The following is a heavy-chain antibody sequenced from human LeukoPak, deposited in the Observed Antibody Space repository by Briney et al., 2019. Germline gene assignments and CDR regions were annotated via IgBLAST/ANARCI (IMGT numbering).Heavy chain of an antibody. V-gene: IGHV4-31*03. CDR1: GGSISSGGYY. CDR2: IYYSGST. D-gene: IGHD3-10*01. CDR3: ARGKGDNWFDP. Sequence: SETLSLTCTVSGGSISSGGYYWSWIRQHPGKGLEWIGYIYYSGSTYYIPSLKSRVTISVDTSKNQFSLKLSSVTAADTAVYYCARGKGDNWFDPWGQGTLVTVSS. J-gene: IGHJ5*02.